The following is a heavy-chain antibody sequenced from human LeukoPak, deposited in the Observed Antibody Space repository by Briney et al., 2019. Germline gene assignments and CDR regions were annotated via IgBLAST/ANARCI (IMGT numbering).Heavy chain of an antibody. D-gene: IGHD4-17*01. CDR3: TTPYGDYVYYYYMDV. CDR2: IKSKTDGGTT. Sequence: GGSLRLSCAASGFTFSNAWMSWVRQAPGKGLEWVGRIKSKTDGGTTDYAAPVKGRFTISRDDSKNTLYLQMNSLKTEDTAVYYCTTPYGDYVYYYYMDVWGKGTTVTVSS. V-gene: IGHV3-15*01. CDR1: GFTFSNAW. J-gene: IGHJ6*03.